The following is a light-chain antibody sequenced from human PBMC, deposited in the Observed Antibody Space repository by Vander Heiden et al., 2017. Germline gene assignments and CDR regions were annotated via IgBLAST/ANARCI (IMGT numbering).Light chain of an antibody. CDR3: AAWDDSLSVV. CDR1: SSNVGSNS. CDR2: REF. Sequence: QSVLTQPPSASGTPGQRVTIACSGSSSNVGSNSVYWYQHLPGTAPKLLIYREFQRPSGVPDRFSASKSGTPASLAISGLRSEDEAHYYCAAWDDSLSVVFGGGTKLTVL. V-gene: IGLV1-47*01. J-gene: IGLJ2*01.